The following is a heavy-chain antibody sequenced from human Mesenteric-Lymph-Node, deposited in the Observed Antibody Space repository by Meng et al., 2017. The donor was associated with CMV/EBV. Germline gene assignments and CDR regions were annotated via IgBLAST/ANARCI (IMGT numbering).Heavy chain of an antibody. Sequence: GSLRLSCTVSGASVNSDNFQWRWIRQPPGMGLESIGYIYYTGDTESTNYNPSLKSRVTISVDRSKNQFSLKLYSVTAADTAIYYCARGNLAARRFDYWGQGTLVTVSS. CDR2: IYYTGDTEST. J-gene: IGHJ4*02. CDR3: ARGNLAARRFDY. V-gene: IGHV4-61*01. D-gene: IGHD6-6*01. CDR1: GASVNSDNFQ.